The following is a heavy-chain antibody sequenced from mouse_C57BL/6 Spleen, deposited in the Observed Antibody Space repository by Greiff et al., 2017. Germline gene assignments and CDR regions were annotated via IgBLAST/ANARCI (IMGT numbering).Heavy chain of an antibody. CDR2: IDPSDSYT. V-gene: IGHV1-69*01. D-gene: IGHD1-1*01. Sequence: VQLQQPGAELVMPGASVKLSCKASGYTFTSYWMHWVKQRPGQGLEWIGEIDPSDSYTNYNQKFKGKSTFTVDKSSSTAYMQLSSLTSEDSAVYYCARSLPTTVVARYAMDYWGQGTSVTVSS. CDR1: GYTFTSYW. J-gene: IGHJ4*01. CDR3: ARSLPTTVVARYAMDY.